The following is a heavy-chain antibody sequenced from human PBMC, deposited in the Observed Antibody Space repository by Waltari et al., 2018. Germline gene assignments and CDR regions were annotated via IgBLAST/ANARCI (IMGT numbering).Heavy chain of an antibody. J-gene: IGHJ3*01. V-gene: IGHV3-30*18. CDR2: VSTDGATT. CDR3: ANEGAAAARFAFDF. Sequence: QVHLVESGGGVVQPGRSLRLSCAASGFTFSSHGMHWVSQAPGKGLEWVAVVSTDGATTYYTNSVKGRFTISRDNSKNTLYLQMNSLMLEDTAVYYCANEGAAAARFAFDFWGQGTTVIVSS. D-gene: IGHD6-13*01. CDR1: GFTFSSHG.